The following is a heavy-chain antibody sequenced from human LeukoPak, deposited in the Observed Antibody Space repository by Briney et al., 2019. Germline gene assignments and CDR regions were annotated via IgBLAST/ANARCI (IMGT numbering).Heavy chain of an antibody. D-gene: IGHD2-2*01. V-gene: IGHV3-30*02. CDR3: ATDPPDCSSTSCLAYYFDY. CDR1: GFTFSSYG. CDR2: IRFDGGNK. J-gene: IGHJ4*02. Sequence: PGGSLRLSCAASGFTFSSYGMHWVRQAPGKGLEWVAFIRFDGGNKYYTDSVKGRFTISRDNSKNTLYLQMNSLRPEDTAVYYCATDPPDCSSTSCLAYYFDYWGQGTLVTVSS.